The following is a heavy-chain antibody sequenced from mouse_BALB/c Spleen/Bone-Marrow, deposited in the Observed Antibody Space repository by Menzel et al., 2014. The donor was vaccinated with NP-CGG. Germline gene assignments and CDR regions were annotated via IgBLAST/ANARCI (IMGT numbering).Heavy chain of an antibody. D-gene: IGHD2-3*01. CDR3: ARWLVRKDY. Sequence: DVHLVESGAELVKPGASVKLSCTASGFNIKDTFMNWVKQRPEQGLEWIGRIDPANDNTEYDPKFQGKATITTDTSSNTAYLQLNSLTSEDTAVYYCARWLVRKDYWGQGTSVTVSS. J-gene: IGHJ4*01. CDR2: IDPANDNT. CDR1: GFNIKDTF. V-gene: IGHV14-3*02.